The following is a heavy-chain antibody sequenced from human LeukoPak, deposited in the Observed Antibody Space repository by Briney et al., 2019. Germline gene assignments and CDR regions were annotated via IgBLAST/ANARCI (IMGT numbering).Heavy chain of an antibody. D-gene: IGHD2-15*01. V-gene: IGHV3-73*01. Sequence: GGSLKLSCAASGFTFSGSTMHWVRQASGKGLERVGRIRSKANSYATAYAASVKGRFSISRDDSKNTAYLQMNSLKSEDTAVYYCTGVGSDVDYWGQGTLVTVSS. CDR3: TGVGSDVDY. CDR1: GFTFSGST. J-gene: IGHJ4*02. CDR2: IRSKANSYAT.